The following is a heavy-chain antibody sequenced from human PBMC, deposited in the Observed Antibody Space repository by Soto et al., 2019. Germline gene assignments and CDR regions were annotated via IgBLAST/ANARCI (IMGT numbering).Heavy chain of an antibody. V-gene: IGHV3-33*08. D-gene: IGHD6-13*01. CDR2: IWYDGSNK. CDR1: GFTFSSYG. Sequence: PGGSLRLSCAASGFTFSSYGMHWVRQAPGKGLEWVAVIWYDGSNKYYADSVKGRFTISRDNSKNTLYLQMNSLRAEDTAVYYCARYVAAAGRLIDYWGQGTLVTVSS. CDR3: ARYVAAAGRLIDY. J-gene: IGHJ4*02.